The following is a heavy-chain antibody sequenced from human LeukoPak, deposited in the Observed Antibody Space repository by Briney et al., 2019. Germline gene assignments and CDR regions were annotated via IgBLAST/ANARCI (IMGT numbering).Heavy chain of an antibody. D-gene: IGHD6-19*01. CDR3: ARHSSGSPYYYYYGMDV. CDR1: GGTFSSYD. CDR2: MKPNSGNT. Sequence: ASVKVSCKASGGTFSSYDINWVRQATGQGLEWMGWMKPNSGNTGYAQKFQGRVTMTRNTSISTAYMELSSLRSEDTAVYYCARHSSGSPYYYYYGMDVWGQGTTVTVSS. J-gene: IGHJ6*02. V-gene: IGHV1-8*02.